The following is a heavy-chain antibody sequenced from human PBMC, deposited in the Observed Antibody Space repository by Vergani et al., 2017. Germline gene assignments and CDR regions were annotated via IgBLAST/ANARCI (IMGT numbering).Heavy chain of an antibody. J-gene: IGHJ6*02. CDR2: ISSSGSTI. CDR1: GFTFSDYY. V-gene: IGHV3-11*01. D-gene: IGHD2-2*01. Sequence: VQLVESGGGLVQPGRSLRLSCAASGFTFSDYYMSWIRQAPGKGLEWVSYISSSGSTIYYADSVKGRFTISRDNAKNSLYLQMNSLRAEDTAVYYCARDRGRRWSWVVPAAMKDGMDVWGQGTTVTVSS. CDR3: ARDRGRRWSWVVPAAMKDGMDV.